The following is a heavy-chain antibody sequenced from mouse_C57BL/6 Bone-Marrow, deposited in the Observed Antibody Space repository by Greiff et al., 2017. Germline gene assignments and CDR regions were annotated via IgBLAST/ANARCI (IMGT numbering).Heavy chain of an antibody. V-gene: IGHV1-52*01. CDR3: ARLDAYLPFYAMDY. D-gene: IGHD2-1*01. J-gene: IGHJ4*01. CDR2: IDPSDSET. CDR1: GYTFTSYW. Sequence: VQLQQPGAELVRPGSSVKLSCKASGYTFTSYWMHWVKQRPIQGLEWIGNIDPSDSETHYNQKFKDKATLTVDKSSSTAYMQLSSLTSEDSAVYYCARLDAYLPFYAMDYWGQGTSVTVSS.